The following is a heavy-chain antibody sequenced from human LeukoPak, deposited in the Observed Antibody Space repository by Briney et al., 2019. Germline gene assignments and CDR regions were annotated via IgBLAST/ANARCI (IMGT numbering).Heavy chain of an antibody. CDR1: GFTFSSSA. CDR2: FSSDGSST. CDR3: VKTLKYYGSGRGLFDS. V-gene: IGHV3-64D*06. D-gene: IGHD3-10*01. Sequence: PGGSLRLSCSASGFTFSSSAMYWVRHAPGKGLEYVSAFSSDGSSTFYADSVKGRFTISRDNSKNMLYLQMSSLRADDTAVYYCVKTLKYYGSGRGLFDSWGQGILVTVSP. J-gene: IGHJ4*02.